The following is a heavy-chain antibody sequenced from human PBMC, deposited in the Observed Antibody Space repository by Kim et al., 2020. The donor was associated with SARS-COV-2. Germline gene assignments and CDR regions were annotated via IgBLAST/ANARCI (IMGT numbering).Heavy chain of an antibody. Sequence: GGSLRLSCAASGFTFSSYAMSWVRQAPGKGLEWVSAISGSGGSTYYADSVKGRFTISRDNSKNTLYLQMNSLRAEDTAVYYCAKGAKKAAAGTSWFDPWGQGTLVTVSS. CDR1: GFTFSSYA. V-gene: IGHV3-23*01. CDR3: AKGAKKAAAGTSWFDP. D-gene: IGHD6-13*01. CDR2: ISGSGGST. J-gene: IGHJ5*02.